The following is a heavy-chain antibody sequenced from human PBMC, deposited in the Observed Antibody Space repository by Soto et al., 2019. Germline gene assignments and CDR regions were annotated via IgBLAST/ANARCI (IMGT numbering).Heavy chain of an antibody. CDR1: AGTFSSYT. V-gene: IGHV1-69*02. CDR3: TSNSYGMDV. CDR2: IIPILGIA. J-gene: IGHJ6*02. Sequence: SVKISCKTSAGTFSSYTISVVRQAPGQGLEWMGRIIPILGIANYAQKFQGRVTITADKSTSTAYMELSSLRSEDTAVYYCTSNSYGMDVWGQWTTVTVSS.